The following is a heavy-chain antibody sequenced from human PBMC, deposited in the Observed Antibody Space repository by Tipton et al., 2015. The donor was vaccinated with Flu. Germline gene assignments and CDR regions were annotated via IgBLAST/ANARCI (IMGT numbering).Heavy chain of an antibody. CDR1: GFTFDDLA. CDR3: AKGYGYIWSPFDY. J-gene: IGHJ4*02. CDR2: ISWNSAYI. Sequence: SLRLSCAVSGFTFDDLAMHWVRQAPGKGLEWVSGISWNSAYIGYADSVKGRFTISRDSDKNSLYLQMDSLRPDDTALYYCAKGYGYIWSPFDYWGQGTLVTVSP. V-gene: IGHV3-9*01. D-gene: IGHD1-20*01.